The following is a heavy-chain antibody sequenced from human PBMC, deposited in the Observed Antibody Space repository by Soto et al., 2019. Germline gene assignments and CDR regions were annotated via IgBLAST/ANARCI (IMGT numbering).Heavy chain of an antibody. J-gene: IGHJ4*02. V-gene: IGHV3-21*01. CDR2: ISSSSSYI. Sequence: EVQLVESGGGLVKPGGSLRLSCAASGFTFSSYSMNWVRQAPGKGLEWVSSISSSSSYIYYADSVKGRFTISRDNAKNSLYLQMNSLRAEDTAVYYCARERGYVWGSYRSLGYWGQGTLVTVSS. CDR3: ARERGYVWGSYRSLGY. CDR1: GFTFSSYS. D-gene: IGHD3-16*02.